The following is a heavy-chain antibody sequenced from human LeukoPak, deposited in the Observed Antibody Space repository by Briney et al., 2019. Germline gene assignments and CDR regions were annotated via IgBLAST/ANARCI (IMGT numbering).Heavy chain of an antibody. Sequence: GESLKISCKGSGYSFTSYWIGWVRQMPGKGLEWMGIIYPGDSDTRYSPSFQGQVTISADKSISTAYLQWSSLKASDTAMYYCARHSKKYSSSSTGLDPWGQGTLVTVSS. CDR3: ARHSKKYSSSSTGLDP. CDR2: IYPGDSDT. V-gene: IGHV5-51*01. D-gene: IGHD6-13*01. CDR1: GYSFTSYW. J-gene: IGHJ5*02.